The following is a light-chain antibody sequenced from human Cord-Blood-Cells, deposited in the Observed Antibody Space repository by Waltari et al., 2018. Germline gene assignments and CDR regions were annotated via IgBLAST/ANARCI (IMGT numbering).Light chain of an antibody. CDR2: GAS. Sequence: EIVMNQSPATLSVSPAERATLSCRASQSVSSNLAWYQQKPGQAPRLLIYGASTRATGIPARFSGSGSGTEFTLTISSLQSEDFAVYYCQQYNNWPLTFGGGTKVEIK. V-gene: IGKV3-15*01. J-gene: IGKJ4*01. CDR1: QSVSSN. CDR3: QQYNNWPLT.